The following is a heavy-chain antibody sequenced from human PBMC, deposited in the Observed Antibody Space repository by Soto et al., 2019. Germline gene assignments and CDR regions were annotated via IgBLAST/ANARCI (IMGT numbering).Heavy chain of an antibody. Sequence: SVKVSCKASGGTFSSYAISWVRQAPGQGLEWMGGIIPIFGTANYAQKVQGRLTMTADESTSTAYMELSSLRSEDTAVYYCARESSSSNYYGMAVWGQGTTVTVSS. CDR1: GGTFSSYA. V-gene: IGHV1-69*13. J-gene: IGHJ6*02. D-gene: IGHD6-6*01. CDR2: IIPIFGTA. CDR3: ARESSSSNYYGMAV.